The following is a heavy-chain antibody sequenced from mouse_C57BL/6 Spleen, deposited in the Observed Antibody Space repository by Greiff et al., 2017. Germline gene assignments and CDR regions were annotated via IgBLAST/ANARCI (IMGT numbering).Heavy chain of an antibody. D-gene: IGHD2-12*01. J-gene: IGHJ4*01. Sequence: DVQLQESGGGLVQPGGSLQLSCAASGFTFSDYGMAWVRQAPRKGPAWVAFISNLAYSIYYADTVTGRVTISRENAKNTLYLEMSSLRSEDTAMYYGASYDVGAMDYWGQGTSVTVSS. CDR1: GFTFSDYG. CDR3: ASYDVGAMDY. V-gene: IGHV5-15*01. CDR2: ISNLAYSI.